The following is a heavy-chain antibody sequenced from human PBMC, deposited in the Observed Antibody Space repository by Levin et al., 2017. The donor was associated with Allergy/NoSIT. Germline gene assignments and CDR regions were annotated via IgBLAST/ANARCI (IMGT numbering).Heavy chain of an antibody. J-gene: IGHJ4*02. CDR3: ARTRKQYCSGGSCVRGDY. Sequence: GGSLRLSCAASGFTFSSYSMNWVRQAPGKGLEWVSSISSSSSYIYYADSVKGRFTISRDNAKNSLYLQMNSLRAEDTAVYYCARTRKQYCSGGSCVRGDYWGQGTLVTVSS. V-gene: IGHV3-21*01. CDR2: ISSSSSYI. D-gene: IGHD2-15*01. CDR1: GFTFSSYS.